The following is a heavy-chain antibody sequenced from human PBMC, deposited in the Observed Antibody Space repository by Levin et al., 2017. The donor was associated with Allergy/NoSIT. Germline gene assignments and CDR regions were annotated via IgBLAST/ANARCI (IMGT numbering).Heavy chain of an antibody. Sequence: GGSLRLSCAASGFTFSNYEMNWVRQAPGKGLEWISYISSITGSTTHYADSVRGRFTISRDNAKNTLHLQMNSLRAEDAAVYYCARDRSDFGRSSAGMDVWGQGTTVTVSS. V-gene: IGHV3-48*03. CDR3: ARDRSDFGRSSAGMDV. CDR1: GFTFSNYE. J-gene: IGHJ6*01. CDR2: ISSITGSTT. D-gene: IGHD1-26*01.